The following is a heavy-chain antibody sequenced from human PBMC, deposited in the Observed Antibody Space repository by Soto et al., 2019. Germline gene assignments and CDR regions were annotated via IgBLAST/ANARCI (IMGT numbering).Heavy chain of an antibody. Sequence: EVQLVESGGGLVKPGGSLRLSCAASGFTFSSYSMNWVRQAPGKGLEWVSSISTSSSYIYYADSVKGRFTISRDNAKNSLYLQMNSLRAEDTAVYYCAGPLGIVGATAVVDYWGQGTLVTVSS. V-gene: IGHV3-21*01. CDR2: ISTSSSYI. CDR1: GFTFSSYS. D-gene: IGHD1-26*01. CDR3: AGPLGIVGATAVVDY. J-gene: IGHJ4*02.